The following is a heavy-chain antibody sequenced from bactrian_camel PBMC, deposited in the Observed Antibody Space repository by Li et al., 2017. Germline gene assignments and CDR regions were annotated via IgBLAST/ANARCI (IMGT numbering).Heavy chain of an antibody. CDR3: CKGTPPDN. CDR2: IYSDGSAT. CDR1: GFTFSTYW. J-gene: IGHJ4*01. Sequence: HVQLVESGGGLVQPGGSLRLSCAASGFTFSTYWMHWVRQAPGKGLEWVSGIYSDGSATYYADSVKGRFTISRDNAKNTVYLQLDSLKTEDTAMYYCCKGTPPDNWGQGTQVTVS. V-gene: IGHV3S6*01.